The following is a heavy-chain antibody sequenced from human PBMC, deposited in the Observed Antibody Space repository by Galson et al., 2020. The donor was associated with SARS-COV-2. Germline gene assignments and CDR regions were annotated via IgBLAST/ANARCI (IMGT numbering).Heavy chain of an antibody. CDR1: GFTFSSYW. D-gene: IGHD6-19*01. J-gene: IGHJ6*02. Sequence: QAGGSLRPPCAASGFTFSSYWMSWVRQAPGKGLEWVANIKQDGSEKYYVDSVKGRFTISRDNAKNSLYLQMNSLRAEDTAVYYCARDNYSSGSWDWMYYYYYGMDVWGQGTTVTVSS. CDR2: IKQDGSEK. V-gene: IGHV3-7*05. CDR3: ARDNYSSGSWDWMYYYYYGMDV.